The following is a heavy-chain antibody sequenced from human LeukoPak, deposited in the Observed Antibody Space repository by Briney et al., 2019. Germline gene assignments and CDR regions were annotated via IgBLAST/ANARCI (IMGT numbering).Heavy chain of an antibody. CDR1: GFTFSSYE. V-gene: IGHV3-48*03. Sequence: PGGSLRLSCAASGFTFSSYEMNWARQAPGKGLEWVSYISSSGSTIYYADSVKGRFTISRDNAKNSLYLQMNSLRAEDTAVYYCARDVAGIAYYFDYWGQGTLVTVSS. CDR2: ISSSGSTI. D-gene: IGHD6-19*01. CDR3: ARDVAGIAYYFDY. J-gene: IGHJ4*02.